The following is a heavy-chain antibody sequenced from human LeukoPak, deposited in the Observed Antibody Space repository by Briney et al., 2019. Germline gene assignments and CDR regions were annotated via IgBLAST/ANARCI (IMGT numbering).Heavy chain of an antibody. J-gene: IGHJ5*02. CDR3: ARTGPSHYYGSGTSRFDL. D-gene: IGHD3-10*01. CDR1: GGSFSGYY. CDR2: INHSGST. Sequence: PSEXXSLTCAVYGGSFSGYYWSWIRQPPGKGLEWIGEINHSGSTNYNPSLTSRVTISVDTSKNQFSLKLSSVTAADTAVYFCARTGPSHYYGSGTSRFDLWGQGTRVTVSS. V-gene: IGHV4-34*01.